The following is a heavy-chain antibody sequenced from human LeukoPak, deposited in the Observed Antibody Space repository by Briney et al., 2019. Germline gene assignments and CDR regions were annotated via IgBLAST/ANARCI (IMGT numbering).Heavy chain of an antibody. CDR2: IYYSGST. J-gene: IGHJ4*02. V-gene: IGHV4-30-4*08. D-gene: IGHD6-6*01. CDR1: GGSISSPNHD. CDR3: ARGARAFHY. Sequence: PSETLSLTCTVSGGSISSPNHDWAWIRQPPGQGLEWIGSIYYSGSTYYNPSLKSRVTISVDTSKNQFSLKLSSVTAADTAVYYCARGARAFHYWGQGTLVTVS.